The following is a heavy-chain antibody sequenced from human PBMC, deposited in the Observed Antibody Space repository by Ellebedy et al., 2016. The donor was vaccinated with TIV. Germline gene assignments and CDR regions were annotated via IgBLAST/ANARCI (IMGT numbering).Heavy chain of an antibody. CDR2: IYYSGST. J-gene: IGHJ6*02. CDR3: ARHRTGNYYYHGMDV. Sequence: MPSETLSLTCTVSGGSISSYYWTWIRQPPGKGLEWIGYIYYSGSTNYNPSLQSRVTISVDTSKNQFSLKLSSVTAADTAVYYCARHRTGNYYYHGMDVWGQGTTVTVSS. CDR1: GGSISSYY. V-gene: IGHV4-59*01.